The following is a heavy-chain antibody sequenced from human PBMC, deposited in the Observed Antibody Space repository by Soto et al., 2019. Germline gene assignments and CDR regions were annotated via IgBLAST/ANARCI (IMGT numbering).Heavy chain of an antibody. J-gene: IGHJ4*02. CDR1: GFTFSSYG. CDR3: ARGYCSGGSCPTYYLDH. Sequence: QVQLVESGGGVVQPGRSLRLSCAASGFTFSSYGMHWVRQAPGKGLEWVAVIWYDGSNKYYADSVKGRFTISRDNSKNPLYPQMNRLRAEDTAVYYCARGYCSGGSCPTYYLDHWGQGTLVTVSS. D-gene: IGHD2-15*01. V-gene: IGHV3-33*01. CDR2: IWYDGSNK.